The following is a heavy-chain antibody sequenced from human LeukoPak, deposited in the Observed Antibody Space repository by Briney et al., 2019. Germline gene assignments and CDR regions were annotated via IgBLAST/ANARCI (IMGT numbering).Heavy chain of an antibody. CDR2: INHNGNVN. CDR3: ARGGGLDV. V-gene: IGHV3-7*03. D-gene: IGHD3-16*01. Sequence: GGSLRLSCAASGFTFSSYWMNWTRPAPGKGLEWVASINHNGNVNYYVDSVKGRFIISRDNAKNSLYLQMSNLRAEDTAVYFCARGGGLDVWGQGATVTVSS. J-gene: IGHJ6*02. CDR1: GFTFSSYW.